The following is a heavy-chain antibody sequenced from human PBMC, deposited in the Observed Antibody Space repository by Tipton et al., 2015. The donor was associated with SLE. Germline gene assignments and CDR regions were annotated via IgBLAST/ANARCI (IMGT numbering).Heavy chain of an antibody. CDR1: GGSISSGSYY. V-gene: IGHV4-61*02. CDR3: ARVRGRGYFQH. Sequence: TLSLTCTVSGGSISSGSYYWSWIRQPAGKGLEWIGRIYTSGSTNYNPSLKSRVTISVDTSKNQFSLKLSSVTAADTAGYYCARVRGRGYFQHWGQGTLVTVSS. J-gene: IGHJ1*01. CDR2: IYTSGST. D-gene: IGHD3-10*01.